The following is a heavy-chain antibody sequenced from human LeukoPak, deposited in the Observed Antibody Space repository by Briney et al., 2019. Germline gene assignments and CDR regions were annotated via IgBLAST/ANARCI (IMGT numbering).Heavy chain of an antibody. CDR1: GGSFSGYY. CDR2: INHSGST. Sequence: NPSETLSLTCAVYGGSFSGYYWSWIRQPPGKGLEWIGEINHSGSTNYNPSLKSRVTISVDTSKNQFSLKLSSVTAADTAVYYCARDRSGSYSSAFDIWGQGTMVTVSS. J-gene: IGHJ3*02. D-gene: IGHD1-26*01. V-gene: IGHV4-34*01. CDR3: ARDRSGSYSSAFDI.